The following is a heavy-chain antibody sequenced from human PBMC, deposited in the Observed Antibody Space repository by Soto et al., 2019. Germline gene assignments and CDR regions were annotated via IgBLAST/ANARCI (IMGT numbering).Heavy chain of an antibody. CDR2: ISYDGSNK. Sequence: QVQLVESGGGVVQPGRSLRLSCAASGFSFRTYGMHWVRQAPGKGLEWVAVISYDGSNKYYADSVKGRFTISRDNSKNTLYLQMNSLRAEDTAVYYCAKEMGSSGWYRKGFDYWGQGTLVTVSS. V-gene: IGHV3-30*18. D-gene: IGHD6-19*01. J-gene: IGHJ4*02. CDR3: AKEMGSSGWYRKGFDY. CDR1: GFSFRTYG.